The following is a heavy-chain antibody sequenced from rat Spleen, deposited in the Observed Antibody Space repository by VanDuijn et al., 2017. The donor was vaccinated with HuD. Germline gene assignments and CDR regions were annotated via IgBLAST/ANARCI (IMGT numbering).Heavy chain of an antibody. CDR3: ANDXXITDWFPX. CDR1: GFTFSNFD. D-gene: IGHD1-1*01. Sequence: EVQLVESGGGFVQPGRSLKLSCAASGFTFSNFDMAWVRQAPTKGLEWVASIGPSGDSTYYRDSVKGRFTISRDNAKSTLYLQMESLRSEDTATYYCANDXXITDWFPXXGQGTLVTVSS. CDR2: IGPSGDST. V-gene: IGHV5-25*01. J-gene: IGHJ3*01.